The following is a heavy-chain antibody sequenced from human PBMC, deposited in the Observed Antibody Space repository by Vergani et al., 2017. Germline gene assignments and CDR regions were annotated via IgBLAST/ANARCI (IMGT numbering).Heavy chain of an antibody. V-gene: IGHV4-38-2*02. CDR3: ARTDYGDYHDY. CDR1: GYSISSGYF. D-gene: IGHD4-17*01. J-gene: IGHJ4*02. CDR2: IDRTGRT. Sequence: QVQLQESGPRLVKPSETLSLICSVSGYSISSGYFWGWIRQSPGKGLEWLGTIDRTGRTHLSPSLKSRLTISVDTTKNQFSLRLTSATAADTAVYYCARTDYGDYHDYWGQGTLVTVSS.